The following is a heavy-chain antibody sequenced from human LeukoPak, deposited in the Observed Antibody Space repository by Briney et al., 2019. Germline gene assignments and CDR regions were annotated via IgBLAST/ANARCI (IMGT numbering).Heavy chain of an antibody. D-gene: IGHD2-21*02. CDR1: GGSINSTNW. Sequence: PSETLSLTFAVSGGSINSTNWWSWVRQPPGKGLEWIGEIYHSGTTNYNPSLKTRLTISIDTSKNHFSLKLTSVTAADTAVYYCAGLPYCSGDCYPDNELTPWGQGTWVTVSS. CDR2: IYHSGTT. J-gene: IGHJ3*01. CDR3: AGLPYCSGDCYPDNELTP. V-gene: IGHV4-4*02.